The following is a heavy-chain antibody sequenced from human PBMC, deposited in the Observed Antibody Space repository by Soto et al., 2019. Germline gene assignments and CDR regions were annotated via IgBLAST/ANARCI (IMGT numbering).Heavy chain of an antibody. CDR2: ISTDSSRA. V-gene: IGHV3-23*01. CDR3: VKGGWLDF. J-gene: IGHJ5*01. D-gene: IGHD3-16*01. CDR1: GFTFNTFE. Sequence: EVQLLESGGGLVQPGGSLRLSCAASGFTFNTFEMSWVRQAPGRGLEWVSFISTDSSRAYYADAVKGRFTISRDNSRPQMYLQMDRLPAEDTAVYARVKGGWLDFWGQGTLVTVSS.